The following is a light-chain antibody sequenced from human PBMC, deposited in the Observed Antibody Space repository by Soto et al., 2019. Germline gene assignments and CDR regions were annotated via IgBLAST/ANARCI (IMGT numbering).Light chain of an antibody. V-gene: IGLV1-40*01. CDR2: GNG. J-gene: IGLJ1*01. CDR3: NSYVAGSNV. CDR1: SSNIGAGYD. Sequence: QSVLTQPPSVSGAPGQRVTISCTGSSSNIGAGYDVHWYQQLPGTAPKLLIYGNGNRPSGVPDRFSGSKSGTSASLAITGLQAEDEADYYCNSYVAGSNVFGTGTKLTVL.